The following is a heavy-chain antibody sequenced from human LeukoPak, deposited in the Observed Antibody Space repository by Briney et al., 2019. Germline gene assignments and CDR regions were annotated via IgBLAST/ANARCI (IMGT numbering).Heavy chain of an antibody. J-gene: IGHJ4*02. V-gene: IGHV3-74*01. CDR2: INSDGRST. CDR1: GFTFSSYW. CDR3: ARASAAGIMLDS. Sequence: PGGSLRLSCAASGFTFSSYWMHWVRQAPGKGRVWVSRINSDGRSTNYADSVKGRFTISRDNAKNTLYLQMNSLRAEDTAVYYCARASAAGIMLDSWGQGTLVTVSS. D-gene: IGHD6-13*01.